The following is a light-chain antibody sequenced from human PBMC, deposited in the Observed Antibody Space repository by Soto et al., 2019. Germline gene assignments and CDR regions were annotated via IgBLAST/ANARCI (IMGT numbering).Light chain of an antibody. CDR1: QAISNY. Sequence: DIQMTQSPSSLSASVGDRVTITCRSSQAISNYVSWYQQEPRKAPRLLIYAASGLQSGVPSKFSSSGTEKDFTLTISGLQPEDFETYFCQQTYTYPNSFGQGTKVEIK. CDR3: QQTYTYPNS. V-gene: IGKV1-39*01. CDR2: AAS. J-gene: IGKJ1*01.